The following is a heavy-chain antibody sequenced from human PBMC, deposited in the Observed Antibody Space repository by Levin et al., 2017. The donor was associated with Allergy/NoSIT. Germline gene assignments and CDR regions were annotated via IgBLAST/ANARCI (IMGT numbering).Heavy chain of an antibody. V-gene: IGHV4-61*01. CDR3: ASLFCSGRNCDPTHFDS. J-gene: IGHJ4*02. CDR1: GGSVSGGNYY. D-gene: IGHD2-15*01. Sequence: SETLSLTCTVSGGSVSGGNYYWSWIRQPPGKGLEWIGYIFWSGSTNYNPSLKSRLTISVDTSRSQFSLKLSSVTTADTAIYYCASLFCSGRNCDPTHFDSWGQGTLVAVSS. CDR2: IFWSGST.